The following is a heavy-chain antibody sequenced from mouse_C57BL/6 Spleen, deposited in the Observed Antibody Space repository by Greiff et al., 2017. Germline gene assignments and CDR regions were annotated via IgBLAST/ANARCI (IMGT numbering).Heavy chain of an antibody. J-gene: IGHJ2*01. V-gene: IGHV1-52*01. CDR3: ARWGSNYNSDY. D-gene: IGHD2-5*01. Sequence: QVQLQQPGAELVRPGSSVKLSCKASGYTFTSYWMNWVKQRPIKGLEWIGNIDPYDSETHYNQQFKDKATLTVDKSSSTAYMQLISLTANDSAVYYCARWGSNYNSDYWGQGTTLTVSS. CDR1: GYTFTSYW. CDR2: IDPYDSET.